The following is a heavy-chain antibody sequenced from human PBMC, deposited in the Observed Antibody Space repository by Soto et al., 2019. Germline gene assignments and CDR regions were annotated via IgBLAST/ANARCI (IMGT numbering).Heavy chain of an antibody. CDR1: GFTFSSYG. V-gene: IGHV3-33*01. J-gene: IGHJ6*02. CDR3: ARRPASADYYYYGMDV. Sequence: QVQLVESGGGVVQPGRSLRLSCAASGFTFSSYGMHWVRQAPGKGLEWVAVIGYDGSNKYYADSVKGRFTISRDNSKNTLYLQMNSLRAEDTAVYYCARRPASADYYYYGMDVWGQGTTVTVSS. CDR2: IGYDGSNK.